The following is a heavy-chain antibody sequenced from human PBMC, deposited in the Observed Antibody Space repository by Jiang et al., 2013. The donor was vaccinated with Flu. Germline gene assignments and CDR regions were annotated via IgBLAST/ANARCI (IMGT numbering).Heavy chain of an antibody. Sequence: TLSLTCTVSGGSISTYSWSWIRQPRGRDWSGLEISITWEHQLQPSLKSRVTISLDTSKNQFSLKLTSVTAADTAVYYCARDFQGSYYRAEYFHHWGQGTLVTVSS. CDR1: GGSISTYS. CDR2: SITWEH. V-gene: IGHV4-59*12. J-gene: IGHJ1*01. D-gene: IGHD1-26*01. CDR3: ARDFQGSYYRAEYFHH.